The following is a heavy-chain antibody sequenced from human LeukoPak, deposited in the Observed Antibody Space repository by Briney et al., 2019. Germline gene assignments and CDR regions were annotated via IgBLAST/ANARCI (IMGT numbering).Heavy chain of an antibody. CDR3: ARDLTYYDSSGYFGY. CDR2: IYSGGST. V-gene: IGHV3-53*01. CDR1: GFTVSSNY. D-gene: IGHD3-22*01. Sequence: PGGSLRLSCAASGFTVSSNYMSWVRQAPGKGLEWVSVIYSGGSTYYADSVKGRFTISRDNSKNTLYLQMNSLGAEDTAVYYCARDLTYYDSSGYFGYWGQGTLVTVSS. J-gene: IGHJ4*02.